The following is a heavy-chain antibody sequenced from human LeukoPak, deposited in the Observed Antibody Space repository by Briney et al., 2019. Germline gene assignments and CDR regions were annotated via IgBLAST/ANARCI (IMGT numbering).Heavy chain of an antibody. CDR1: GGSISSGGYS. V-gene: IGHV4-30-2*01. J-gene: IGHJ3*02. CDR2: IYHSGST. CDR3: ARQEYCSSTSCYRRGDAFDI. D-gene: IGHD2-2*02. Sequence: PSETLSLACAVSGGSISSGGYSWSWIRQPPGKGLEGIGYIYHSGSTYYNPSLKSRVTISVDRSKNQFSLKLSSVTAADTAVYYCARQEYCSSTSCYRRGDAFDIWGQGTMVTVSS.